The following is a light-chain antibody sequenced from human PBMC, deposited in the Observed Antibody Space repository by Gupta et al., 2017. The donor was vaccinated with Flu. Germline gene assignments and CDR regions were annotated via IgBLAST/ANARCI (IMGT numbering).Light chain of an antibody. CDR2: DAS. Sequence: ATLSLSPGERATLSCRASQSVSSYLAWYQQKPGQAPRLLIYDASNRATGIPARFSGSGSGTDFTLTISSLEPEDFAVYYCQQRSNWPPYTFGQGTRLEIK. CDR1: QSVSSY. CDR3: QQRSNWPPYT. J-gene: IGKJ2*01. V-gene: IGKV3-11*01.